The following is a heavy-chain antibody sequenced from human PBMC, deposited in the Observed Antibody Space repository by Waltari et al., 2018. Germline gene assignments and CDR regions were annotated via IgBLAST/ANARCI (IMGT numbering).Heavy chain of an antibody. CDR2: IKQDGSEK. CDR3: ARDPRWLVGEYYFDY. Sequence: EVQLVESGGGLVQPGGSLRLACAASGFSFTSYWMSWVRKAPGKGLEWVANIKQDGSEKYYVDSVKGRFTISRDNAKNSLYLQMNSLRAEDTAVYYCARDPRWLVGEYYFDYWGQGTLVTVSS. J-gene: IGHJ4*02. V-gene: IGHV3-7*01. CDR1: GFSFTSYW. D-gene: IGHD6-19*01.